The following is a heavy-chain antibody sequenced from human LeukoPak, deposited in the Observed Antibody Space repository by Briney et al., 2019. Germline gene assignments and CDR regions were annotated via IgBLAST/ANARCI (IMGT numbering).Heavy chain of an antibody. Sequence: GGSRRLSCAASGFTISKYCMNWVRQAPGKGLEWVSYIISSSRTIYYADSVKGRFTISSDNAKNSLYLQMNSLRAEDTAVYYCARDPNTFYYYGMDVWGQGTTVTVSS. D-gene: IGHD1/OR15-1a*01. CDR1: GFTISKYC. V-gene: IGHV3-48*04. CDR3: ARDPNTFYYYGMDV. J-gene: IGHJ6*02. CDR2: IISSSRTI.